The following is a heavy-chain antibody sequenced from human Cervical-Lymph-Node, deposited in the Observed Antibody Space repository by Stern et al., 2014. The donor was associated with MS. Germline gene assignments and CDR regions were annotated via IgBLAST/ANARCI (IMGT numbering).Heavy chain of an antibody. J-gene: IGHJ6*02. V-gene: IGHV1-69*01. D-gene: IGHD1-1*01. Sequence: QVQLGQSGAEVKKPGSSVKVSCTASGDTFINFGISWVRLAPGQGLEWLGGISPILGTTEYIQRFQGRLTISADESATTVYMELNSLRSDDTAVYYCARDNDDNGMDVWGQGTTVIVSS. CDR1: GDTFINFG. CDR3: ARDNDDNGMDV. CDR2: ISPILGTT.